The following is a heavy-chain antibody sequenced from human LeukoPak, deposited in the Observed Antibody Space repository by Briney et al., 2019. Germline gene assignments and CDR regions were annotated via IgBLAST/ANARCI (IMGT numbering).Heavy chain of an antibody. J-gene: IGHJ5*02. CDR1: GGSISSYY. CDR3: ARGYGFDP. CDR2: IYYSGST. V-gene: IGHV4-59*01. D-gene: IGHD5-12*01. Sequence: PSETLSLTCTVSGGSISSYYWSWIRQPPGKGLEWIGYIYYSGSTNYNPSLKSRVTISVDTSKNQFSLKLSSLTAADTAVYYCARGYGFDPWGQGTLVTVSS.